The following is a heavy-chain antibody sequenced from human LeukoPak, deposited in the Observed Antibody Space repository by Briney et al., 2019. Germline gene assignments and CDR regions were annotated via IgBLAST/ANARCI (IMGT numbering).Heavy chain of an antibody. CDR3: ARAEDYYYGSGSDYYFDY. CDR1: GFTFSSYW. Sequence: PGGSLRLSCAASGFTFSSYWMSWVRQAPGKGLEWVSYISSSGSTIYYADSVKGRFTISRDNAKNSLYLQMNSLRAEDTAVYYCARAEDYYYGSGSDYYFDYWGQGTLVTVSS. V-gene: IGHV3-48*04. J-gene: IGHJ4*02. D-gene: IGHD3-10*01. CDR2: ISSSGSTI.